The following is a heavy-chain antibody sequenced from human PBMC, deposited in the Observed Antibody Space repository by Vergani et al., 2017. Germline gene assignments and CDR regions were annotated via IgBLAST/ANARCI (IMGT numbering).Heavy chain of an antibody. Sequence: EVQLLESGGGLVLPGGSLRLSCAASGFTFSSYAMSWVRQAPGKGLEWVSTISGSGGSTYYADSVKGRFTISRDNSKNTLYLQMNSLRAEDTAVYYCAKANPRNSXYEYLYYYHAMYVLCQGSTVTVSS. CDR1: GFTFSSYA. D-gene: IGHD5-12*01. V-gene: IGHV3-23*01. CDR2: ISGSGGST. J-gene: IGHJ6*02. CDR3: AKANPRNSXYEYLYYYHAMYV.